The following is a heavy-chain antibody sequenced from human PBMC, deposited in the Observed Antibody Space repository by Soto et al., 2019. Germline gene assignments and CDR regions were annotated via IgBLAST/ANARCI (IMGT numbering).Heavy chain of an antibody. D-gene: IGHD1-26*01. CDR3: TRQEGERLPTYYYYYYGMDV. J-gene: IGHJ6*02. CDR2: IRSKANSYAT. Sequence: GGSLRLSCAASGFTFSGSAMHWVRQASGKGLEWVGRIRSKANSYATAYAASVKGRFTISRDDSKNTAYLQMNSLKTEDTAVYYCTRQEGERLPTYYYYYYGMDVWGQGTTVTVSS. CDR1: GFTFSGSA. V-gene: IGHV3-73*01.